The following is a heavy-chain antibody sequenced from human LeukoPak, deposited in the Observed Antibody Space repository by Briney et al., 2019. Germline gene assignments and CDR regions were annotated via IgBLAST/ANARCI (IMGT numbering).Heavy chain of an antibody. J-gene: IGHJ4*02. CDR3: ARVGIVGATTGFDY. CDR2: ISSSSYYI. CDR1: EFTFSSYT. D-gene: IGHD1-26*01. Sequence: RGSLRLSCAASEFTFSSYTMNWVRQAPGKGLEWVSSISSSSYYIYYADSVKGRFTISRDNAKNSLYLQMNSLRAEDTAVYYCARVGIVGATTGFDYWGQGTLVTVSS. V-gene: IGHV3-21*01.